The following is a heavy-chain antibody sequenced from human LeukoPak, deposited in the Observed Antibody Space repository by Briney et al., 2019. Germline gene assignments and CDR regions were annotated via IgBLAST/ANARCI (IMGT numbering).Heavy chain of an antibody. CDR1: GFTFSTYA. CDR3: AKDIQLSA. V-gene: IGHV3-30-3*02. CDR2: K. Sequence: TGGSLRLSCAASGFTFSTYAMHWVRQAPGKGLEWVAVKYYADSVKGRFTISRDNSKNTLYLQMNSLRAEDTAVYYCAKDIQLSAWGLGTMVTVSS. D-gene: IGHD5-24*01. J-gene: IGHJ3*01.